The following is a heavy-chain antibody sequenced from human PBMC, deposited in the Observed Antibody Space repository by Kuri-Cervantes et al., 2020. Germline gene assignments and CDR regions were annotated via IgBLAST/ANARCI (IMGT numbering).Heavy chain of an antibody. CDR2: IKKDGSEQ. CDR3: ARGHYYYGMDV. J-gene: IGHJ6*02. Sequence: GESLKISCAASGFTFSDYWMSWVRQAPGKGLEWVGNIKKDGSEQYYVDSVKGRFTISRDNAKNSLHLQMNSLRAEDTAVYYCARGHYYYGMDVWGQGTTVTVSS. V-gene: IGHV3-7*01. CDR1: GFTFSDYW.